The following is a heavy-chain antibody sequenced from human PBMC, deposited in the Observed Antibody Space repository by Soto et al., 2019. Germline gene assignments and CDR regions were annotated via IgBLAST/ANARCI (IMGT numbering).Heavy chain of an antibody. Sequence: GESLKISCKASGYDFRRNRIVWVRQMPGKGLEGMGTIFPGDSATRYNPSFQGQVTISAGTSIGTAYLQWRSPRTSDTAMYYCATRGEYYLDSSYYALDVWGQGTTVTVSS. D-gene: IGHD3-22*01. V-gene: IGHV5-51*01. CDR2: IFPGDSAT. CDR1: GYDFRRNR. J-gene: IGHJ6*02. CDR3: ATRGEYYLDSSYYALDV.